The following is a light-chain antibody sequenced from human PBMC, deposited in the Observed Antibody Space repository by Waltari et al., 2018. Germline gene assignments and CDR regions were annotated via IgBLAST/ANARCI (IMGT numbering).Light chain of an antibody. CDR1: QSVSSN. CDR2: GAS. J-gene: IGKJ1*01. Sequence: ETVMTQSPATLSVSPGERATLSCRASQSVSSNLAWYQQKPGQAPRLLIYGASTRVTGIPARFSGSVSGTEFTLTISSLQSEDFAVYYFQQYNNWPPWTFGQGTKVEIK. CDR3: QQYNNWPPWT. V-gene: IGKV3-15*01.